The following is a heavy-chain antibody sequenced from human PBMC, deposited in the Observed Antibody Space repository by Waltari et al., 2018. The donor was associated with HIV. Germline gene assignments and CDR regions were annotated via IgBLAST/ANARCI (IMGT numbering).Heavy chain of an antibody. Sequence: EVHLVESGGGLVQPGRPLRLPCQASGFNFGAYAVTWFRQAPGKGLEWVGFIRSKPYGGTREYAASVKGRFTISRDDSKNIAFLQMDSLKIEDTAVYYCARGVNLRCTGDCYSAYWGQGTLVTVSS. CDR2: IRSKPYGGTR. CDR3: ARGVNLRCTGDCYSAY. CDR1: GFNFGAYA. J-gene: IGHJ4*02. V-gene: IGHV3-49*03. D-gene: IGHD2-21*02.